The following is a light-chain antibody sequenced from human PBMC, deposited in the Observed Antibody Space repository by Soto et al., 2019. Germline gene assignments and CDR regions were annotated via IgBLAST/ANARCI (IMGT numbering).Light chain of an antibody. Sequence: ERVMTQSPATQSASPGESVTLSCRASQTVSSNLAWYQHKPGQAPRLLIYATSTRAPGVSARFSGSGSGSGTEFTLTISSLQSEDFAVYYCQQYNNWPQVSFGPGTKVEIK. CDR2: ATS. V-gene: IGKV3-15*01. CDR1: QTVSSN. J-gene: IGKJ3*01. CDR3: QQYNNWPQVS.